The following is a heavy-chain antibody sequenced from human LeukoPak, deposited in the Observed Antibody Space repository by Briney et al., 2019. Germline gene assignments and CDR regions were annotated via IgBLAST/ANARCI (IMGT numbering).Heavy chain of an antibody. CDR3: ARGDKVATTGVVYYHFFMDV. V-gene: IGHV1-2*06. CDR1: GYTFSNHY. Sequence: GASVTVSCKASGYTFSNHYIHWVRHAPGQGLEWMGRINPNTADTQYAHKFQGRVTLPGDTSIGTAYMEVSSLRSDDTAVYYCARGDKVATTGVVYYHFFMDVWGKGTTVTVSS. J-gene: IGHJ6*03. CDR2: INPNTADT. D-gene: IGHD5-12*01.